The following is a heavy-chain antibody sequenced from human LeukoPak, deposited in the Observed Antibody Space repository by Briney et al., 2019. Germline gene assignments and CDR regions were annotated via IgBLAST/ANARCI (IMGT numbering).Heavy chain of an antibody. J-gene: IGHJ5*02. CDR2: MNPNSGNT. CDR3: AREDSSGYYRVLNPRMGFDP. V-gene: IGHV1-8*01. D-gene: IGHD3-22*01. CDR1: GYTFTSYD. Sequence: GASVKVSCKASGYTFTSYDINWVRQATGQGLEWMGWMNPNSGNTGYAQKFQGRVTMTRNTSISTAYMELSSLRSEDTAVYYCAREDSSGYYRVLNPRMGFDPWGQGTLVTVSS.